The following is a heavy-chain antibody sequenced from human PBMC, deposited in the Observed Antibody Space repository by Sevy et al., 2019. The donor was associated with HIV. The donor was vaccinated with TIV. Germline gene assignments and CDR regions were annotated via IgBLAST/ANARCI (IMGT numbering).Heavy chain of an antibody. J-gene: IGHJ6*02. CDR2: ISDDGSDK. V-gene: IGHV3-30*18. CDR3: ANSRGRYEGSSWLYYYYIMDV. Sequence: EGSLRLSCVADGFSFSRHGMHWARQAPGKGLEWVAVISDDGSDKEYAESVKGRFTVSRDNSKDTVYLQMNRLRLDDTAVYYCANSRGRYEGSSWLYYYYIMDVWGQGTTVTVSS. D-gene: IGHD6-13*01. CDR1: GFSFSRHG.